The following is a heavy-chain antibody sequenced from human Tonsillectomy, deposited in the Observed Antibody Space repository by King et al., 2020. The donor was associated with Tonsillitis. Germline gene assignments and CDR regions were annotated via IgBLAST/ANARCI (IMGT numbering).Heavy chain of an antibody. CDR2: INEDSSFI. Sequence: VQLVESGGGLVQPGGSLRLSCAASGFSFSYYSMNWVRQAPGKGLEWLSYINEDSSFIYYADSVKGRFTISRDNAKNSLYLQMSSLGDEDAAVYYCARDSGRLARTSALDIWGQGTMVTVSS. CDR1: GFSFSYYS. J-gene: IGHJ3*02. D-gene: IGHD1-26*01. V-gene: IGHV3-48*02. CDR3: ARDSGRLARTSALDI.